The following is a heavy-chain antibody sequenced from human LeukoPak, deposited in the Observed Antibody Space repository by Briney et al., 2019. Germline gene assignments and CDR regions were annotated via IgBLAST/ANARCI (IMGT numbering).Heavy chain of an antibody. V-gene: IGHV4-34*01. CDR2: INHSGST. Sequence: PSETLSLTCAVYGGSFSGYYWSWIRQPPGKGLEWIGEINHSGSTNYNPTLKRRVTISVDTSKNQFSLNLSSVTAADTAVYYCARHRYYYASGGWENYYYMDVWGKGTTVAISS. CDR3: ARHRYYYASGGWENYYYMDV. J-gene: IGHJ6*03. CDR1: GGSFSGYY. D-gene: IGHD3-22*01.